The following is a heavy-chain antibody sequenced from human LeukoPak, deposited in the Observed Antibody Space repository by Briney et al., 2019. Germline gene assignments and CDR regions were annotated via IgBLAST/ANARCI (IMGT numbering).Heavy chain of an antibody. V-gene: IGHV3-30*04. CDR1: GFTFSSYA. Sequence: GRSLRLSCAASGFTFSSYAVHWVRQAPGKGLEWVAVISYDGSNKYYADSVKGRFTISRDNSKNTLYLQMNSLRAEDTAVYYCARDPYYYFDYWGLGTLVTVSS. CDR3: ARDPYYYFDY. D-gene: IGHD2-8*01. J-gene: IGHJ4*02. CDR2: ISYDGSNK.